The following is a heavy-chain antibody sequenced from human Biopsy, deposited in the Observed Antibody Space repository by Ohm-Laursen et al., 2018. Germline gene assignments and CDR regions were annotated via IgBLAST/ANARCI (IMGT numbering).Heavy chain of an antibody. CDR2: ISAGSNYI. Sequence: SLRLSCTASGFTLSSYALNWVRQAPGKGLGWVSSISAGSNYIYYTDSVKGRFTISRDNAQNSLYLQMNSLRAEDTAFYYCAVEYYDSSGYYNPKWFNPWGQGTLVTVSS. J-gene: IGHJ5*02. CDR3: AVEYYDSSGYYNPKWFNP. CDR1: GFTLSSYA. V-gene: IGHV3-21*01. D-gene: IGHD3-22*01.